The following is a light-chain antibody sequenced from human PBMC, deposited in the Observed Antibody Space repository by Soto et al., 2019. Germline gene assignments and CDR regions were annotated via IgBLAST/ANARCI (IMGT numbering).Light chain of an antibody. CDR2: NKN. J-gene: IGLJ3*02. V-gene: IGLV1-44*01. CDR1: NSNIRTNS. CDR3: SAWDDSLNAPV. Sequence: QSVLTQPPSASGTPGQRVTISCSGTNSNIRTNSVNWFQQLPGAAPKLLIYNKNRRTSGVPDRFSGSKSGTSDSLAISGLKSEDEADYYCSAWDDSLNAPVFGGGTKLTVL.